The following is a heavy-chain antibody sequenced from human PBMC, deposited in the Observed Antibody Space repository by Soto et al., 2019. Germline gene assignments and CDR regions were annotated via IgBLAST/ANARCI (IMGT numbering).Heavy chain of an antibody. CDR3: ATAVKLRYFDWLNNWFDP. CDR2: FDPEDGET. CDR1: GYTLTELS. D-gene: IGHD3-9*01. V-gene: IGHV1-24*01. J-gene: IGHJ5*02. Sequence: ASVKVSCKVSGYTLTELSMHWVRQAPGKGLEWMGGFDPEDGETIYAQKFQGRVTMTEDTSTDTAYMELSSLRSEDTAVYYCATAVKLRYFDWLNNWFDPWGQGTLVTVYS.